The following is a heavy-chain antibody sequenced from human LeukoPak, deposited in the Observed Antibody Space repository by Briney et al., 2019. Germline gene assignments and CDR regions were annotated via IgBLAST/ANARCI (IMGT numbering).Heavy chain of an antibody. CDR1: GYTFTSYH. CDR2: INPSGGST. V-gene: IGHV1-46*01. Sequence: GASVKVSCKASGYTFTSYHLHWVRQALGQGLEWLAIINPSGGSTSYAQNFQGRVTMTRDTSTSTVYMELSSLRSEDTAVYYCARADLFAFDYWGQGTLVTVSS. D-gene: IGHD2-21*01. J-gene: IGHJ4*02. CDR3: ARADLFAFDY.